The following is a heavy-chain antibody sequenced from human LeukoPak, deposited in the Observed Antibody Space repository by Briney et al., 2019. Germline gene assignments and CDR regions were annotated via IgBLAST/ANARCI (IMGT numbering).Heavy chain of an antibody. V-gene: IGHV5-51*01. D-gene: IGHD3-16*02. Sequence: GIIYPGYSDTRYSPSFQGQVTISADKSISTAYLQWSSLKASDTAMYYCAGFGLGELSLSYWGQGTLVTVSS. CDR2: IYPGYSDT. CDR3: AGFGLGELSLSY. J-gene: IGHJ4*02.